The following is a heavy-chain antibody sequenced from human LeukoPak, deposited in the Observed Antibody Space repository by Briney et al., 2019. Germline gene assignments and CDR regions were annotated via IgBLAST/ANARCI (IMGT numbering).Heavy chain of an antibody. CDR3: ARDFSSTDYYYYGMDV. D-gene: IGHD2-2*01. Sequence: PSETLSLTCTVSGGSISSYYWSWIRQPAGKGLEWIGRIYPSGSTNYNPSLKSRVTMSVDTSKNQFSLKLSSVTAADTAVYYCARDFSSTDYYYYGMDVWGQGTTVTVSS. V-gene: IGHV4-4*07. CDR1: GGSISSYY. CDR2: IYPSGST. J-gene: IGHJ6*02.